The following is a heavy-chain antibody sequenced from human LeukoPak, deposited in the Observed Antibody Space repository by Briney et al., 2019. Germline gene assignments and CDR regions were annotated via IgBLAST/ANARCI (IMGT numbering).Heavy chain of an antibody. J-gene: IGHJ4*02. CDR2: IYTSGST. D-gene: IGHD1-26*01. CDR1: GGSISSGSYY. Sequence: SQTLSLTCTVSGGSISSGSYYWSWIRQSAGKGLEWIGRIYTSGSTNYNPSLKSRVTISVDTSKNQFSLKLSSVTAADTAVYYCARLGGWELRYYFDYWGQGTLVTVSS. CDR3: ARLGGWELRYYFDY. V-gene: IGHV4-61*02.